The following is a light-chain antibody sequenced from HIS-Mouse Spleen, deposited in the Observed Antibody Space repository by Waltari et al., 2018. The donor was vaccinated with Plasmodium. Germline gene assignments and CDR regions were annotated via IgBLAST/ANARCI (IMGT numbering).Light chain of an antibody. V-gene: IGKV1-39*01. CDR1: QSISSY. J-gene: IGKJ4*01. CDR3: QQSYSTPPT. CDR2: AAS. Sequence: DIQLTQSPSSLSASLGDSVTITCRASQSISSYVNWYQQKPGQAPKLLIYAASSLQSGVPSRFSGSGSGTDFTLTISSLQPEDFATYYCQQSYSTPPTFGGGTKVEIK.